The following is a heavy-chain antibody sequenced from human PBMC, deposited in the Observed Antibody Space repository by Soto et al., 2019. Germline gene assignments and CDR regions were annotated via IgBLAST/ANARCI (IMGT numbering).Heavy chain of an antibody. CDR1: RFTFTSYA. CDR3: AKDVEGGSLFRGAFDY. V-gene: IGHV3-23*01. J-gene: IGHJ4*02. Sequence: VGSLRLSCVASRFTFTSYAMSWVRQAPGKGLEWVAAISASGGATIHADSVKGRLTISRDNSKNTLYLQMNSLRAEDTAVYYCAKDVEGGSLFRGAFDYWGQGTQVTVSS. D-gene: IGHD1-26*01. CDR2: ISASGGAT.